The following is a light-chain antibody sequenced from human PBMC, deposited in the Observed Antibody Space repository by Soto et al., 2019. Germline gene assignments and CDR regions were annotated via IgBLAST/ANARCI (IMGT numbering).Light chain of an antibody. CDR1: SSDVGGYNY. V-gene: IGLV2-14*01. J-gene: IGLJ3*02. CDR3: SSYTSSSTLGGV. CDR2: EVS. Sequence: QSALTQPASVSGSPGQSITISCTGTSSDVGGYNYVSWYQQHPGKAPKLMIYEVSNRPSGVSNRFSGSKSGNTASLTISGLQDEDEADDYCSSYTSSSTLGGVFGGGTKLTVL.